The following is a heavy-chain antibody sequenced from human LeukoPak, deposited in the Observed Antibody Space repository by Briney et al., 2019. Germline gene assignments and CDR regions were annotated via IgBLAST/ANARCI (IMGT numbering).Heavy chain of an antibody. D-gene: IGHD3-22*01. Sequence: ASVKVSCKVSGYTLTELSMHWVRQAPGKGLEGMGGFDPEDGETIYAQKFQGRVTMTEDTSTDTAYMELSSLRSEDTAVYYCATDFSYDSSVRTFDYWGQGTLVTVSS. CDR3: ATDFSYDSSVRTFDY. CDR1: GYTLTELS. V-gene: IGHV1-24*01. CDR2: FDPEDGET. J-gene: IGHJ4*02.